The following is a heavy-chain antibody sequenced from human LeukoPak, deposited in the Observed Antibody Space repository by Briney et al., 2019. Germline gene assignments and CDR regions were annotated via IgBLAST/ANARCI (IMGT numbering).Heavy chain of an antibody. CDR3: ARDPPQYDILTGYHGDDAFDI. J-gene: IGHJ3*02. CDR1: GFTFSSYS. V-gene: IGHV3-21*01. CDR2: ISSSSSYI. Sequence: GGSLRLSCAASGFTFSSYSMNWVRQAPGKGLEWVSSISSSSSYIYYADSVKGRFTISRDNAKNSLYLQMNSPRAEDTAVYYCARDPPQYDILTGYHGDDAFDIWGQGTMVTVSS. D-gene: IGHD3-9*01.